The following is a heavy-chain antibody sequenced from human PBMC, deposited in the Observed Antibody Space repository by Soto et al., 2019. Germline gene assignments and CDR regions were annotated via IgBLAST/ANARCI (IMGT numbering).Heavy chain of an antibody. CDR2: TYYRSKWYN. V-gene: IGHV6-1*01. Sequence: PSQTLSLTCAISGDSVSSNSAAWNWIRQSPSRGLEWLGRTYYRSKWYNDYAVSVKSRITINPDTSKNQFSLQLNSVTPEDTAVYYCARDVEWELPLKYYYGMDVWGQGTTVTVSS. CDR3: ARDVEWELPLKYYYGMDV. J-gene: IGHJ6*02. CDR1: GDSVSSNSAA. D-gene: IGHD1-26*01.